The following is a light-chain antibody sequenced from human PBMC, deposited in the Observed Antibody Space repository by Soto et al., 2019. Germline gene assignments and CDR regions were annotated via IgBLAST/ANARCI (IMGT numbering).Light chain of an antibody. J-gene: IGKJ1*01. V-gene: IGKV3-20*01. CDR1: QSVSTF. Sequence: EIVLTQSPATLSLSPGGRATLSCRASQSVSTFLAWYQLKPGQAPRLLIYGASNRATGIPDRFSGSGSGTDFTLTISRLEPEDFAVYYCQQYGSSGTFGQGTKGDIK. CDR3: QQYGSSGT. CDR2: GAS.